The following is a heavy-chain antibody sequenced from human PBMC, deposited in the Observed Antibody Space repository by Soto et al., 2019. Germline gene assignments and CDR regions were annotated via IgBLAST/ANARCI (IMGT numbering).Heavy chain of an antibody. J-gene: IGHJ4*02. V-gene: IGHV3-30-3*01. CDR2: ISYDGSNK. CDR3: ARYYYGSGSYLAY. Sequence: LRLSCAASGFTFSSYAMHWVRQAPGKGLEWVAVISYDGSNKYYADSVKGRFTISRDNSKNTLYLQMNSLRAEDTAVYYCARYYYGSGSYLAYWGQGTLVTVSS. CDR1: GFTFSSYA. D-gene: IGHD3-10*01.